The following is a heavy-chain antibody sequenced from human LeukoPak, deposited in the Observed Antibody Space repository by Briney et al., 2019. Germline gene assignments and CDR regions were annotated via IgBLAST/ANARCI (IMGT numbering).Heavy chain of an antibody. CDR2: ISSSSSYI. J-gene: IGHJ4*02. Sequence: GGSLRLSCAASGFTFSSYSMNWVRQAPGKGLEWVSSISSSSSYIYYADSVKGGFTISRDNAKNSLYLQMNSLRAEDTAVYYCARDPTVTTSFDYWGQGTLVTVSS. V-gene: IGHV3-21*01. D-gene: IGHD4-17*01. CDR3: ARDPTVTTSFDY. CDR1: GFTFSSYS.